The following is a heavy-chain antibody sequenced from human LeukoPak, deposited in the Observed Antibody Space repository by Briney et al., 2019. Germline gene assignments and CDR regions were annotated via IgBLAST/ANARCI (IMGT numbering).Heavy chain of an antibody. D-gene: IGHD2-2*01. CDR3: TAGPDCSSTSCLFEF. CDR2: IIPIFGTA. J-gene: IGHJ4*02. Sequence: SVKVSCKASGGTFSSYAISWVRQAPGQGLEWMGGIIPIFGTANYAQKFQGRVTITTDESTSTAYMELSSLRSEDTAVYYCTAGPDCSSTSCLFEFWGQGTLVTVSS. CDR1: GGTFSSYA. V-gene: IGHV1-69*05.